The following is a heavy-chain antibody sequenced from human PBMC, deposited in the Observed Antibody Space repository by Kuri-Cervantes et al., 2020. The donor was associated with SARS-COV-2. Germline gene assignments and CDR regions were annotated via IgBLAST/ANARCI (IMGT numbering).Heavy chain of an antibody. Sequence: GESLKISCVASGFTFSDYYMSWIRQAPGKGLEWVSYISSSSSYTNYADSVKGRFTFSRDNAENSLYLQMNSLRAEDTAVYYCARGQGSGWYLGLSANWFDPWGQGTLVTVSS. D-gene: IGHD6-19*01. CDR2: ISSSSSYT. CDR3: ARGQGSGWYLGLSANWFDP. V-gene: IGHV3-11*06. CDR1: GFTFSDYY. J-gene: IGHJ5*02.